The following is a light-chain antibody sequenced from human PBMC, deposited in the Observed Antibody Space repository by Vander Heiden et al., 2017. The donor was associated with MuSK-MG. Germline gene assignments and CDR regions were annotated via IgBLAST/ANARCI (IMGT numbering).Light chain of an antibody. CDR3: EQHNEWPFT. Sequence: EIVMSQSPATLSVSPGGRATLSCRASQSVGSNLAWYQQKPGQAPRLLIYGASTRATGIPARFSGSGSGTELTLTISSLHSEDFAVYYCEQHNEWPFTFGPGTKVDIK. J-gene: IGKJ3*01. V-gene: IGKV3-15*01. CDR2: GAS. CDR1: QSVGSN.